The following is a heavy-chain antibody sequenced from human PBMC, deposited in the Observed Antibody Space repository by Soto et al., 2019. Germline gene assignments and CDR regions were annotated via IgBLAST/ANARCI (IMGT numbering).Heavy chain of an antibody. Sequence: QLQLQESGPGLVKPSETLSLTCTVSGGSISSSSYYWGWIRQPPGKGLEWIGSIYYSGSTYYNPSLKSRITISVDTSKNQFSLKLSSVTAADTAVYYCARPAYGSGSYDYWGQGTLVTGSS. CDR1: GGSISSSSYY. J-gene: IGHJ4*02. CDR3: ARPAYGSGSYDY. CDR2: IYYSGST. D-gene: IGHD3-10*01. V-gene: IGHV4-39*01.